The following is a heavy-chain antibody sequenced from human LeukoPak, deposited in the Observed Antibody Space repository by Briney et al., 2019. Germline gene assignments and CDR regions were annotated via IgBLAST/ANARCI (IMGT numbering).Heavy chain of an antibody. Sequence: SETLSLTCAVYGGSFSGYYWRWIRQPPGKGLGWIGEINHSGSTNNNPSPKSRVTISVDTSKNQFSLKLSSVTAADTAVYYCARVGYSSSWIDYWGQGTLVTVSS. V-gene: IGHV4-34*01. CDR3: ARVGYSSSWIDY. D-gene: IGHD6-13*01. CDR1: GGSFSGYY. CDR2: INHSGST. J-gene: IGHJ4*02.